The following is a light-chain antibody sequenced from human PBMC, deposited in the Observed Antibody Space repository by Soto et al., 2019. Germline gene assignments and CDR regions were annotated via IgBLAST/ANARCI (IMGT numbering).Light chain of an antibody. CDR2: DTS. CDR3: SLSDGGVRV. J-gene: IGLJ3*02. CDR1: TGTVTSTHY. Sequence: QAVVTQEPSVTVSPGGTVTLTCDSSTGTVTSTHYPYWFQQKPGQGPRALIYDTSGKHSWTPARFSGSLLGGKPALILSGAQPEDEADYYCSLSDGGVRVVGGGTEVTVL. V-gene: IGLV7-46*01.